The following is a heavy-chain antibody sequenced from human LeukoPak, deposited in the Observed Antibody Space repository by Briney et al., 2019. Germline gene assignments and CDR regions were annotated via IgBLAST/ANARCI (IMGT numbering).Heavy chain of an antibody. CDR3: AQVGYDILTAYYTGNYYFDY. CDR1: GFTFSTYA. CDR2: ISGSGGST. V-gene: IGHV3-23*01. Sequence: QPGGSLRLSCAASGFTFSTYAMSWVRQAPGKGLGWVSSISGSGGSTYYADSVKGRFTISRDNSKNTLYLQMNSLRAEDTAVYYCAQVGYDILTAYYTGNYYFDYWGQGNLVTVSS. D-gene: IGHD3-9*01. J-gene: IGHJ4*02.